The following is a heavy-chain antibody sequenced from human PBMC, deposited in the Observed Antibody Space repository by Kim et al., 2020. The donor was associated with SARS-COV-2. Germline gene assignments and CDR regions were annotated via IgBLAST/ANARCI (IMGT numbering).Heavy chain of an antibody. V-gene: IGHV3-21*01. D-gene: IGHD2-21*02. CDR1: GFNFSSHD. Sequence: GGSLRLSCVGSGFNFSSHDMSWVRQAPGRGLEWVSSLTPRCVHMFYGDSVKGRFTVARDNAKNSFYLQMNSLRVVDTAVYYCSKVKYGGDHYFDTWGQGTLVTVSS. CDR3: SKVKYGGDHYFDT. J-gene: IGHJ4*02. CDR2: LTPRCVHM.